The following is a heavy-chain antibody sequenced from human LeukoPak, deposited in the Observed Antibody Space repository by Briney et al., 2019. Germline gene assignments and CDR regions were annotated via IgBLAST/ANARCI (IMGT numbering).Heavy chain of an antibody. V-gene: IGHV3-66*01. CDR1: GFTFNNYA. CDR3: ARAITMIVVVGYYFDY. CDR2: IYSGGST. J-gene: IGHJ4*02. Sequence: GGSLRLSCAASGFTFNNYAMSWVRQAPGKGLEWVSAIYSGGSTYYADSVKGRFTISRDNSKNSLYLQMNSLRAEDTAVYYCARAITMIVVVGYYFDYWGQGTLVTVSS. D-gene: IGHD3-22*01.